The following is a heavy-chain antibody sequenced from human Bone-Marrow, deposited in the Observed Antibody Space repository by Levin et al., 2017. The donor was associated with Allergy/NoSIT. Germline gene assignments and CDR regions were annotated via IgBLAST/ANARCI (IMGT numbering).Heavy chain of an antibody. V-gene: IGHV4-34*01. CDR3: ARVRGVFRHGSFDL. D-gene: IGHD3-10*01. CDR2: INHSGST. J-gene: IGHJ2*01. CDR1: GGALTGYY. Sequence: SQTLSLPCAVSGGALTGYYWSWIRQSPGKGLEWIAEINHSGSTNYNPSLRSRLAISTDMSKNQFSLNLTSVTAADTAIYYCARVRGVFRHGSFDLWGRGTLVSVSS.